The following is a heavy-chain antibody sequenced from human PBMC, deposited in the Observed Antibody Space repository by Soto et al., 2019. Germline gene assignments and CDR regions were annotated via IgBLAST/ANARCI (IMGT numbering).Heavy chain of an antibody. Sequence: GGSLRLSCAASGFTFSSYAMSWVRQAPGKGLEWVSAISGSGGSTYYADSVKGRFTISRDNSKNTLYLQMNSLRAEDTAVYYCANGDSSWVYYFDYWGQGTLVTVSS. D-gene: IGHD6-13*01. CDR2: ISGSGGST. CDR3: ANGDSSWVYYFDY. CDR1: GFTFSSYA. V-gene: IGHV3-23*01. J-gene: IGHJ4*02.